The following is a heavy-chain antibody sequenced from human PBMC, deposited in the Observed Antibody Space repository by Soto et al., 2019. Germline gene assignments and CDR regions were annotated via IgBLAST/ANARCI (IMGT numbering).Heavy chain of an antibody. D-gene: IGHD5-18*01. CDR3: ATALPAPYSNGFYWYFDL. Sequence: HPGGSLRLSCAASGFTFSSYAMSWVRQAPGKGLEWVSAISGSGGNTYYADSVKGRFTISRDNSKSTLYLQMNSLRAEDTAVYHCATALPAPYSNGFYWYFDLWGRGTLVTVSS. J-gene: IGHJ2*01. CDR1: GFTFSSYA. CDR2: ISGSGGNT. V-gene: IGHV3-23*01.